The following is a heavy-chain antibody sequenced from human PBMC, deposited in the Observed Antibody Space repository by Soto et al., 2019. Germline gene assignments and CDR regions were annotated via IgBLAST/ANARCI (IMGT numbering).Heavy chain of an antibody. V-gene: IGHV3-15*01. CDR2: IKSKTDGGTT. D-gene: IGHD6-19*01. CDR3: TTDWYSSGGRQYFDY. J-gene: IGHJ4*02. CDR1: GFTFSNAW. Sequence: EVQLVESGGGLVKPGGSLRLSCAASGFTFSNAWMSWVRQAPGKGLEWIGRIKSKTDGGTTDYAAPVKGRFTISRDDSKNTLYLQMNSLKTEDTAVYYCTTDWYSSGGRQYFDYWGQGTLVTVSS.